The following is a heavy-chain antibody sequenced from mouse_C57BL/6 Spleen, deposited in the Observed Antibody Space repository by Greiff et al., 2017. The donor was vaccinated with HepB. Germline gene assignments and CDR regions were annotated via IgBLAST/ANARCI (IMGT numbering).Heavy chain of an antibody. CDR3: ARGLPRYFDV. CDR1: GYAFSSYW. V-gene: IGHV1-80*01. J-gene: IGHJ1*03. CDR2: IYPGDGDT. Sequence: VKLQESGAELVKPGASVKISCKASGYAFSSYWMNWVKQRPGKGLEWIGQIYPGDGDTNYNGKFKGKATLTADKSSSTAYMQLSSLTSEDSAVYFCARGLPRYFDVWGTGTTVTVSS.